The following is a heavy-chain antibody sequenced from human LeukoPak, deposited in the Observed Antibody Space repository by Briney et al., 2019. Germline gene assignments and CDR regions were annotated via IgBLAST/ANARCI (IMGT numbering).Heavy chain of an antibody. V-gene: IGHV1-46*01. Sequence: ASVKVSCKASGCTFTSYYMHWVRQAPGQGLEWMGIINPSGGSTSYAQKFQGRVTMTRDTSTSTVYMELSSLRSEDTAVYYCARDPSSGWYYYYGMDVWGQGTTVTVSS. CDR2: INPSGGST. D-gene: IGHD6-19*01. CDR3: ARDPSSGWYYYYGMDV. J-gene: IGHJ6*02. CDR1: GCTFTSYY.